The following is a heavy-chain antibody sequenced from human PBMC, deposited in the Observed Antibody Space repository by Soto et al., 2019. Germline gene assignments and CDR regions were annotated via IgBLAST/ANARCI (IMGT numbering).Heavy chain of an antibody. Sequence: EVQLLESGGGLVQPWGSLRLSCAASGFTLDSYIMSWVRHAPGKGLEWLSAVTNSGGNTYYADSVRGRFTTSRDNSKNTQYLQMNSLRAEDTAVYYCANSSATGKSNGMDVWGQGTTVTVSS. CDR2: VTNSGGNT. CDR3: ANSSATGKSNGMDV. D-gene: IGHD1-1*01. V-gene: IGHV3-23*01. J-gene: IGHJ6*02. CDR1: GFTLDSYI.